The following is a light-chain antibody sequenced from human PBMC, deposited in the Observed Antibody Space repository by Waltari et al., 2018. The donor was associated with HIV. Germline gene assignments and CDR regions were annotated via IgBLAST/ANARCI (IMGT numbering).Light chain of an antibody. CDR2: GNS. Sequence: QSVLTQPPSVSGAPGQRVTISCTGSSSNIGAGYHVHWYQQLPGTAPKLLIYGNSNRPSGVPDRFSGSKSGTSASLGITGLQAEDEAYYYCQSHDSSLSGYVFGTGTKVTVL. J-gene: IGLJ1*01. CDR1: SSNIGAGYH. V-gene: IGLV1-40*01. CDR3: QSHDSSLSGYV.